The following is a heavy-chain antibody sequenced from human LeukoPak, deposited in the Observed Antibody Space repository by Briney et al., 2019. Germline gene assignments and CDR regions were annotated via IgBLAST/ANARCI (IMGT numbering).Heavy chain of an antibody. CDR2: IWYDGSEK. Sequence: GGSLRLSCAASGFSFSTYAMFWVRQAPGKGLEWVAVIWYDGSEKYYADAVKGRVTISRDNSKSTVYLQMNNLRAEDTALYYCAREGESRLGELSPWGQGTLVTVSS. CDR3: AREGESRLGELSP. D-gene: IGHD3-16*02. J-gene: IGHJ4*02. V-gene: IGHV3-33*07. CDR1: GFSFSTYA.